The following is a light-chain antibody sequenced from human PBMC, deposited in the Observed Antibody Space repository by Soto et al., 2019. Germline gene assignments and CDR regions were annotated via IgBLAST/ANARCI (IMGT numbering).Light chain of an antibody. CDR3: QQYNKWPLFT. CDR2: GSS. V-gene: IGKV3-15*01. J-gene: IGKJ3*01. Sequence: ETVMTQPPATLSASPGERATLSCRASLSGGSNLAWYQQRAGQAPRLLIYGSSTRAPGIPVRFSGSGSVREFTLTISSLQSEDYGFYYCQQYNKWPLFTFGPGTRVDMK. CDR1: LSGGSN.